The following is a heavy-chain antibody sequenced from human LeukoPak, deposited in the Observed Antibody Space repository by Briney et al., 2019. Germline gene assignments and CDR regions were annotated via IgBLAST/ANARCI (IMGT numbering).Heavy chain of an antibody. CDR2: ISYDGSNK. V-gene: IGHV3-30*18. CDR3: AKRGDTRYSSGWAYYFDY. D-gene: IGHD6-19*01. CDR1: GFTFSSYG. Sequence: GRSLRLSCAASGFTFSSYGMHWVRQAPGKGLEWVAVISYDGSNKYYADSVKGRFTISRDNSKNTLYLQMNSLRAEDTAVYYCAKRGDTRYSSGWAYYFDYWGQGTLVTVSS. J-gene: IGHJ4*02.